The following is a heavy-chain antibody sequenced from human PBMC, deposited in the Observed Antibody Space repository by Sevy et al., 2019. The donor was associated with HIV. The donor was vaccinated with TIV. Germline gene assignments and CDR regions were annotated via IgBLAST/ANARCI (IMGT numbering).Heavy chain of an antibody. CDR2: IYYTGST. CDR1: GGSISAYY. J-gene: IGHJ5*02. Sequence: SETLSLTCTVSGGSISAYYWSWIRQPPGKPLEYIGYIYYTGSTNYNPSLKSRVTILVDTSKNQFSLKLTSVTAADTAGYFCARAPPVRSGDDSFNWFDPWGQGTLVTVSS. D-gene: IGHD5-12*01. CDR3: ARAPPVRSGDDSFNWFDP. V-gene: IGHV4-59*01.